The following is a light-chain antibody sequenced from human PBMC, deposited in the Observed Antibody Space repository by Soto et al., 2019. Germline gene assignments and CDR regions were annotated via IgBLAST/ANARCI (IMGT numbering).Light chain of an antibody. CDR2: GAS. V-gene: IGKV3-20*01. J-gene: IGKJ1*01. CDR3: QQFGGSPLWT. CDR1: QSVGISY. Sequence: EIVLTQSPGTLSMSQGERSTLSSRSSQSVGISYLAWYQQRPGQAPRLLLYGASSRATGIPDRLSGTGSGTDFTLTIIILEPEDFAVYYCQQFGGSPLWTFGQGTKV.